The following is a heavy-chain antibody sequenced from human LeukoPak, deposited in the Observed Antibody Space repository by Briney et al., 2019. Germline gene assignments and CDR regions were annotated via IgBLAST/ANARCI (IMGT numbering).Heavy chain of an antibody. J-gene: IGHJ4*02. CDR2: ISSGGSVI. Sequence: PGGSLRLSCAASEFTFSRYSMNWVRQAPGKGLEWVSYISSGGSVIYYSDSVKGRFTISRDNGENSLYLQMSGLRVEDTAVYYCAREKAGSGSYYIDYWGQGTLVTVSS. CDR3: AREKAGSGSYYIDY. CDR1: EFTFSRYS. D-gene: IGHD3-10*01. V-gene: IGHV3-48*01.